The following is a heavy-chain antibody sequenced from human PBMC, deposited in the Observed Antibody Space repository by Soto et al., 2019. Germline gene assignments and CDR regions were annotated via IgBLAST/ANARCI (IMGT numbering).Heavy chain of an antibody. Sequence: QVQLQESGPGLVRPSGTLSLTCTVSGDSISNTNWWSWVRQPPGKGLEWIGEIYHSGSTNYNPSLKNRVSISVDKTKNQFSLDQTSVTAADTAVYFCAKRSLRRLRFVETHWGQGTLVTVSS. J-gene: IGHJ4*02. V-gene: IGHV4-4*02. CDR2: IYHSGST. CDR3: AKRSLRRLRFVETH. CDR1: GDSISNTNW. D-gene: IGHD3-3*01.